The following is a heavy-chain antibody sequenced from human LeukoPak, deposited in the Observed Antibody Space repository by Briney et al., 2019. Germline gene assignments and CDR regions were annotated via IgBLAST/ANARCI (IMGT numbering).Heavy chain of an antibody. CDR2: IYTSGST. V-gene: IGHV4-4*07. Sequence: SETLSLTCTVSGGSISSYYWSWIRQPAGKGLEWIGRIYTSGSTNYNPSLKSRVIMSVDTSKNQFSLKLSSVTAADTAVYYCARDVVPAAPDYYYYGMDVWGQGTTVTVSS. CDR1: GGSISSYY. J-gene: IGHJ6*02. D-gene: IGHD2-2*01. CDR3: ARDVVPAAPDYYYYGMDV.